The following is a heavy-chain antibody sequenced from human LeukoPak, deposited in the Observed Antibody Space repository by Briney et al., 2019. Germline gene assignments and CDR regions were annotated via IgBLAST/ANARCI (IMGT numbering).Heavy chain of an antibody. CDR1: GGSISSYY. Sequence: SDTLSLTCTVSGGSISSYYWSWIRQPPGKGLEWIGYIYYSGSTNYNPSLKSRVTISVDTSKNQFSLKLSSVTAADTAVYYCAGRSTGKITFGGVIVPAFDIWGQGTMVTVSS. J-gene: IGHJ3*02. V-gene: IGHV4-59*07. CDR2: IYYSGST. CDR3: AGRSTGKITFGGVIVPAFDI. D-gene: IGHD3-16*02.